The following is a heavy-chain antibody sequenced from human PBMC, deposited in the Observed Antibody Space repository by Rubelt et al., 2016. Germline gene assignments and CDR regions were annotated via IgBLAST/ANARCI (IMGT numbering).Heavy chain of an antibody. D-gene: IGHD6-25*01. CDR2: IYYSGST. CDR3: ARVRSSATMAPYYVDY. CDR1: GGSISSYY. Sequence: QVQLQESGPGLVKPSETLSLTCTVSGGSISSYYWSWIRQPPGKGLEWIGNIYYSGSTNYNPSLKSRVTISVDTSKNQFSLKLGAGTAADTAVDYWARVRSSATMAPYYVDYWGQGTLVTVSS. V-gene: IGHV4-59*01. J-gene: IGHJ4*02.